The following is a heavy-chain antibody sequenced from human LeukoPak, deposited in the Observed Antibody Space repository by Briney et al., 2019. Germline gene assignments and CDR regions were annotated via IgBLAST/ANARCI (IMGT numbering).Heavy chain of an antibody. J-gene: IGHJ4*02. Sequence: GSLRLSCAASGFPFRSHSMNWVRQAPGKGLEWVSSISSSSSYIYYADSVKGRFTISRDNAKNSLYLQMDSLRAEDTAMYHCAKRRGDYWGQGTLVTVSS. CDR1: GFPFRSHS. CDR2: ISSSSSYI. CDR3: AKRRGDY. V-gene: IGHV3-21*04.